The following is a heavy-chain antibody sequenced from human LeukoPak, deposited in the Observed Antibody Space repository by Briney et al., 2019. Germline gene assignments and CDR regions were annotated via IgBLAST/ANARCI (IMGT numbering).Heavy chain of an antibody. CDR1: GYSFNTYW. CDR3: ARRKDRSSWHDVFDI. V-gene: IGHV5-51*01. CDR2: IYPGDSDT. Sequence: GESLKISCKGSGYSFNTYWIGWVRQMPGKGLEWMGIIYPGDSDTRYSPSFQGQVTITADTSISTAYLQWSSLKASDTAMYYCARRKDRSSWHDVFDIWGQGTMVTV. J-gene: IGHJ3*02. D-gene: IGHD6-13*01.